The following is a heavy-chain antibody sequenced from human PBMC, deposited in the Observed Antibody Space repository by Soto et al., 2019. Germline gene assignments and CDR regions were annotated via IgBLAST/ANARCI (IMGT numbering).Heavy chain of an antibody. D-gene: IGHD3-10*01. Sequence: ASVKVSCKASGYTFTSYGISWVRQAPGQGLEWMGWISAYNGNTNYAQKLQGRVTMTTDTSTSTAYMELRSLRSDDTAVYYCARDSWRFGEPEVWFDPWGQGTLVTVSS. CDR2: ISAYNGNT. V-gene: IGHV1-18*01. CDR3: ARDSWRFGEPEVWFDP. CDR1: GYTFTSYG. J-gene: IGHJ5*02.